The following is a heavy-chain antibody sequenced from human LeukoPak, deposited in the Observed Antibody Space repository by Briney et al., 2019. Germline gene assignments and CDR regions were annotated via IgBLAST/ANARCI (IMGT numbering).Heavy chain of an antibody. CDR1: AGSISSYY. V-gene: IGHV4-59*01. CDR3: AREGNYYDPGTYYGDAFDI. J-gene: IGHJ3*02. Sequence: SETLSLTCTVPAGSISSYYWSWIRQPPGKGLEWIGFLYYSGSTNYNPSLKSRVTISVDTSKNQCSLKLSSVTAADTAVYYCAREGNYYDPGTYYGDAFDIWGQGSMVIVSS. CDR2: LYYSGST. D-gene: IGHD3-10*01.